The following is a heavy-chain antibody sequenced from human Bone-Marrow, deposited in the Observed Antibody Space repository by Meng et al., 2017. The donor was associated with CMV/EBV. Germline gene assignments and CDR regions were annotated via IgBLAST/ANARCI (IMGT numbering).Heavy chain of an antibody. CDR1: GYTFTSYD. Sequence: ASVKVSCKASGYTFTSYDINGVRQATGQGLEWMGWMNPNSGNTGYAQKFQGRVTITRNTSISTAYMELSSLRSEDTAVYYCARGGHKSSGYDYWGQGTLVTVSS. V-gene: IGHV1-8*03. J-gene: IGHJ4*02. D-gene: IGHD6-6*01. CDR3: ARGGHKSSGYDY. CDR2: MNPNSGNT.